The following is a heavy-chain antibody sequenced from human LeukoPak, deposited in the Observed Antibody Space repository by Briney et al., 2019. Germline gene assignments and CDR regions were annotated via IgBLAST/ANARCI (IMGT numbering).Heavy chain of an antibody. CDR2: INNDGSST. V-gene: IGHV3-74*01. CDR3: VIGGTYGSGS. J-gene: IGHJ4*02. Sequence: GGSLRLSCAASGFTFANNWMHWVRQAPGKGLVWGSIINNDGSSTNYADSVKGRFTISTDNAKNTLYLQMNSLRDEDTAVYYCVIGGTYGSGSWGQGTLVTVSS. CDR1: GFTFANNW. D-gene: IGHD3-10*01.